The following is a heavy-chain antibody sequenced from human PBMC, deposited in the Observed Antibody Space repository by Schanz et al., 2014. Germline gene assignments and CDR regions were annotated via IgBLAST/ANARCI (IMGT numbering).Heavy chain of an antibody. Sequence: DVQLLESGGGLVQPGGSLRLSCAASGFTFSDHYMDWVRQAPGKGLEWVSAISGSGGSTYYADSVKGRFTMSRDNSKNTLYLQMNSLRAEDTAVYYCARANYRRKINFDYWGRGTLVTVSS. J-gene: IGHJ4*02. D-gene: IGHD3-10*01. V-gene: IGHV3-23*01. CDR1: GFTFSDHY. CDR3: ARANYRRKINFDY. CDR2: ISGSGGST.